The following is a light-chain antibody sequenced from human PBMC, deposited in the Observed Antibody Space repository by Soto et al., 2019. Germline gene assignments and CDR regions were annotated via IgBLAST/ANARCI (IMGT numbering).Light chain of an antibody. CDR3: QQYTGPPTT. Sequence: EVVLTQSPGTLSFSRGERATLSCRASERIYSAYLGWYQQKPGQAPRLLIYGTSSRATGIPDRFSGSGSGTDFTLTITRLEPEDSAVYFCQQYTGPPTTFGQGTRLEIK. J-gene: IGKJ5*01. CDR1: ERIYSAY. V-gene: IGKV3-20*01. CDR2: GTS.